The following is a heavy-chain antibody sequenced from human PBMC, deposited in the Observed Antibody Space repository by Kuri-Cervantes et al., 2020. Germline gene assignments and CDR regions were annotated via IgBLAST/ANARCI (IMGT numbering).Heavy chain of an antibody. Sequence: ESLKISCTVSGGSISPYYWTWIRQPPGKGLEWIGYIFYTGSTNYNASLKSRVTISVDKSKNQFPLKLSSVTAADTAVYYCARNVDSSSFSYFDLWGRGTLVTVSS. CDR2: IFYTGST. D-gene: IGHD6-13*01. J-gene: IGHJ2*01. V-gene: IGHV4-59*12. CDR3: ARNVDSSSFSYFDL. CDR1: GGSISPYY.